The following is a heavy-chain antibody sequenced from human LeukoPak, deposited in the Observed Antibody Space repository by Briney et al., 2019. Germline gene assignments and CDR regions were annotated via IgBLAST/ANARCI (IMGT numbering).Heavy chain of an antibody. J-gene: IGHJ4*02. CDR3: ACERVRVAVVGY. D-gene: IGHD3-16*01. CDR1: GYTFTGYC. CDR2: INGSSSGT. V-gene: IGHV3-23*01. Sequence: GGSVRLSCAASGYTFTGYCMHWVRQAPGKGLEWVAGINGSSSGTNYAHTVKGGDTIPRDNSKNTLYLQMNSLKGEDTAVYYCACERVRVAVVGYWGQGTLVTVSS.